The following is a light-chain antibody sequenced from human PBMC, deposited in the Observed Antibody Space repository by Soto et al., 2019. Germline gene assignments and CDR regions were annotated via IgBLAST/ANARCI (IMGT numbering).Light chain of an antibody. V-gene: IGKV1-39*01. Sequence: DIQMTQSPSSLFASVGDRVTITCRASQSISSYLCWYQQKPGKAPKLLIYAASSLQSGVPSRFSGSGSGTDFTLTISSLQPEDFATYYCQQSYSTPITFGQGTRLEIK. J-gene: IGKJ5*01. CDR3: QQSYSTPIT. CDR2: AAS. CDR1: QSISSY.